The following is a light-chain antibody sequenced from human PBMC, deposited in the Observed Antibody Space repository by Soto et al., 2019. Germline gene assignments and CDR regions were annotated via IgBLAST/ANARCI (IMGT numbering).Light chain of an antibody. Sequence: IQITQSPFTLSASVGDRVTITCPASQNINNYLNWYQQKPGKAPKLLIYAASSLQSGVPSRFSGSGSGTDFTLTISSLQPEDFATCYCLQDYNYPRTFGQGTKV. V-gene: IGKV1-6*01. CDR1: QNINNY. CDR2: AAS. J-gene: IGKJ1*01. CDR3: LQDYNYPRT.